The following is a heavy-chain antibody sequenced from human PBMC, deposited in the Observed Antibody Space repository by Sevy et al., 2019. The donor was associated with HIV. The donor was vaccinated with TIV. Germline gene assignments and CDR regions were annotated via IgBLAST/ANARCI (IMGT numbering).Heavy chain of an antibody. D-gene: IGHD3-22*01. CDR3: ANHASDYDSSGYLERDAFDI. Sequence: GGSLRLSCAASGFTVSDNYMSWVRQAPGKGLEWVSVIYSDGSTYYADSVKGRFTISRDNSKNTLYLPMNSLRAEDTAVYYCANHASDYDSSGYLERDAFDIWGQGTMVTVSS. CDR2: IYSDGST. CDR1: GFTVSDNY. V-gene: IGHV3-53*01. J-gene: IGHJ3*02.